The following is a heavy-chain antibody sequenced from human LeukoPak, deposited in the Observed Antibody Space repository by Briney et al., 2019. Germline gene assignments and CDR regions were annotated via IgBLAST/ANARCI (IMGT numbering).Heavy chain of an antibody. CDR2: ISYDGSNK. J-gene: IGHJ4*02. CDR3: AKGRGRTYGGYVGY. CDR1: GFTFSSYG. Sequence: GRSLRLSCAASGFTFSSYGMHWVRQAPGKGLEWVAVISYDGSNKYYADSVKGRFTISRDNSKNTLYLQMNSLRAEDTAVYYCAKGRGRTYGGYVGYWGQGTLVTVSS. D-gene: IGHD5-12*01. V-gene: IGHV3-30*18.